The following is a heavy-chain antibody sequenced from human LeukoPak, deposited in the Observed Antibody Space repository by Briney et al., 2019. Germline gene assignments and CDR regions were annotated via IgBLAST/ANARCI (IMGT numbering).Heavy chain of an antibody. Sequence: GGSLRLSCAASGFTFSSYAMSWVRQAPGKGLEWVSAISGSGGSTYYADSAKGRFTISRDNSKNTLYLQMNSLRAEDTAVYYCAKFGYFDWLGRGYFDYWGQGTLVTVSS. J-gene: IGHJ4*02. V-gene: IGHV3-23*01. CDR2: ISGSGGST. D-gene: IGHD3-9*01. CDR3: AKFGYFDWLGRGYFDY. CDR1: GFTFSSYA.